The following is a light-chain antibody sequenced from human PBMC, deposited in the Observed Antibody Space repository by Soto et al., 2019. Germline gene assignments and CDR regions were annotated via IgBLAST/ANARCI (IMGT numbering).Light chain of an antibody. Sequence: QSVLTQPPSASGSPGQSVTISCTGTNSDVGGYNYVSWYQQYLGKAPKLIIYEVNERPSGVPDRFSGSKSGNTASLTVSGLQTADEADYYCSSYAGSNWYVFGTGTKLTVL. CDR2: EVN. J-gene: IGLJ1*01. CDR3: SSYAGSNWYV. CDR1: NSDVGGYNY. V-gene: IGLV2-8*01.